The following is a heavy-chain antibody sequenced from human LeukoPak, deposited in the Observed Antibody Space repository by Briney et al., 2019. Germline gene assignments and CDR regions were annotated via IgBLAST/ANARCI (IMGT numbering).Heavy chain of an antibody. CDR3: AKDATGWSQIGDY. J-gene: IGHJ4*02. D-gene: IGHD6-19*01. Sequence: GGSLRLPCTTSGFTVTRKYMNWVRQAPGKGLEWVSVIYRGDSTCHTDSVKGRFTISRDNSKSTLYLQMHRLRAEDTAVYYCAKDATGWSQIGDYWGQGTLVTVSS. V-gene: IGHV3-66*01. CDR1: GFTVTRKY. CDR2: IYRGDST.